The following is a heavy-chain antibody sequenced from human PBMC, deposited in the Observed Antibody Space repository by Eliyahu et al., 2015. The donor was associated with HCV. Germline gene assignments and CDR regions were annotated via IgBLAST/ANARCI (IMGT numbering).Heavy chain of an antibody. Sequence: QVQLQQWGAGLLKPSETLSLTCAXYGGSFXGYXWTWXRQPPGKGLEWIGEINHSGRTNYNPSLKSRVTISVDTSKNQFSLKLSSVTAADTAVYYCARGPPVNYSDGSGYYYFDSWGLGTLVTVSS. CDR2: INHSGRT. J-gene: IGHJ4*02. V-gene: IGHV4-34*01. D-gene: IGHD3-22*01. CDR1: GGSFXGYX. CDR3: ARGPPVNYSDGSGYYYFDS.